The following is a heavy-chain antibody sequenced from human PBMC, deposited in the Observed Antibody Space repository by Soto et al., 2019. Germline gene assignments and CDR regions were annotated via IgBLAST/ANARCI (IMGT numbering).Heavy chain of an antibody. CDR3: ARAQDCSGGSCYSVRYYYYYYGMDV. CDR2: INHSGST. V-gene: IGHV4-34*01. CDR1: GGSFSGYY. Sequence: SETLSLTCAVYGGSFSGYYWSWIRQPPGKGLEWIGEINHSGSTNYNPSLKSRVTISVDTSKNQFSLKLSSVTAADTAVYYCARAQDCSGGSCYSVRYYYYYYGMDVWGQGTTVTVSS. J-gene: IGHJ6*02. D-gene: IGHD2-15*01.